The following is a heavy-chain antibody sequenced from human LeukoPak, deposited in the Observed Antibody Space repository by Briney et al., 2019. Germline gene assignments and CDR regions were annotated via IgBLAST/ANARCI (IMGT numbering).Heavy chain of an antibody. CDR2: IIPIFGTA. D-gene: IGHD6-19*01. Sequence: ASVKVSCKASGGTFSSYAISWVRQAPGQGLEWMGGIIPIFGTANYAQKFQGRVTITADKSTSTAYMELSSLRSEDTAVYYCARAQAGYSSGWYARQFDYWGQGTLVTVSS. V-gene: IGHV1-69*06. CDR3: ARAQAGYSSGWYARQFDY. J-gene: IGHJ4*02. CDR1: GGTFSSYA.